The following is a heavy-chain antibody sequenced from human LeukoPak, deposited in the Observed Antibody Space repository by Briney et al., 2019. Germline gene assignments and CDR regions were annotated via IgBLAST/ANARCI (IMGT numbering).Heavy chain of an antibody. CDR1: GGSFSGSY. J-gene: IGHJ6*02. CDR3: ARGRRFPIVVVVAATPRSYYGMDV. CDR2: INPRGGT. V-gene: IGHV4-34*01. Sequence: PSETLSHTCAGPGGSFSGSYWSWLRQPPATGVEWIGDINPRGGTNYNPSLKSRVTISVDTSKNQFSLKLSSVTAADTAVYYCARGRRFPIVVVVAATPRSYYGMDVWGQGTTVTVSS. D-gene: IGHD2-15*01.